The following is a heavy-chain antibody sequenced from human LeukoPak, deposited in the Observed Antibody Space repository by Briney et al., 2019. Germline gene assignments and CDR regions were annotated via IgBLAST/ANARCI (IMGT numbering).Heavy chain of an antibody. CDR2: IYYSGST. J-gene: IGHJ5*02. CDR1: GGSISSYY. D-gene: IGHD5-18*01. CDR3: AVYSYGYGFVFDP. V-gene: IGHV4-59*01. Sequence: SETLSLTCTVSGGSISSYYWSWIRQPPGKGLEWIGYIYYSGSTNYNPSLKSRVTISVDTSKNQFSLKLSSVTAADTAVYYCAVYSYGYGFVFDPWGQGTLVTVSS.